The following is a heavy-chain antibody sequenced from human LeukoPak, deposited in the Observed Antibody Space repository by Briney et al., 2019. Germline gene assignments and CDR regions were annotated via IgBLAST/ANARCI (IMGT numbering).Heavy chain of an antibody. V-gene: IGHV4-34*01. CDR3: ARGPIAVAGIEFDY. Sequence: SETLSLTCAVYGGSFGGYYWSWIRQPPGKGLEWIGEINHSGSTNYNPSLKSRVTISVDTSKNQFSLKLSSVTAADTAVYYCARGPIAVAGIEFDYWGQGTLVTVSS. CDR2: INHSGST. J-gene: IGHJ4*02. CDR1: GGSFGGYY. D-gene: IGHD6-19*01.